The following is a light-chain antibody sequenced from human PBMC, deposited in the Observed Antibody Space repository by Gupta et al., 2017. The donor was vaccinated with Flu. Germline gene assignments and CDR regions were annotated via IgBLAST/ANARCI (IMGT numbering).Light chain of an antibody. Sequence: ATLSVSPGERATLSCRASQSVRSNLAWYQQKPGQAPRLLIYGASTRDTGIPARFSGSGYGTEFTLTISSRQSEDFAVYYCRQYNNWPLYVFGQGTRLEIK. J-gene: IGKJ5*01. CDR1: QSVRSN. V-gene: IGKV3-15*01. CDR2: GAS. CDR3: RQYNNWPLYV.